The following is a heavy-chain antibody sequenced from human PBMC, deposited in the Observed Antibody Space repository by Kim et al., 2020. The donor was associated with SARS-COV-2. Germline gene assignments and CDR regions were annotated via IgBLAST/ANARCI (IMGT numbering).Heavy chain of an antibody. CDR3: ARDRDYSGYDRGLFDY. CDR1: GYTFTGYY. D-gene: IGHD5-12*01. V-gene: IGHV1-2*02. Sequence: ASVKVSCKASGYTFTGYYMHWVRQAPGQGLEWMGWINPNSGGTNYAQKFQGRVTMTRDTSISTAYMELSRLRSDDTAVYYCARDRDYSGYDRGLFDYWGQGTLVTVSS. J-gene: IGHJ4*02. CDR2: INPNSGGT.